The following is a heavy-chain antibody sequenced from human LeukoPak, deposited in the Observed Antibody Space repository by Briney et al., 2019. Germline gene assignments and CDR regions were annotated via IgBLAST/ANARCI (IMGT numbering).Heavy chain of an antibody. J-gene: IGHJ6*02. Sequence: GGSLRLSCAPSGFTFSNYAMDWVRRAPGKGLEWVAAISGSGTVTYYVDSVKGRFTISRDNSKKTLNLQMNSLRVDDAAVYYCAKGHSSCDYHGMDVWGQGTTVTVSS. V-gene: IGHV3-23*01. CDR2: ISGSGTVT. CDR3: AKGHSSCDYHGMDV. D-gene: IGHD2-15*01. CDR1: GFTFSNYA.